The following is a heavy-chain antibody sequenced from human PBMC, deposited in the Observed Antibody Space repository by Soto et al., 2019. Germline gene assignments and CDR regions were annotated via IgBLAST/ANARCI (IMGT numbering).Heavy chain of an antibody. J-gene: IGHJ5*02. CDR2: INHSGST. Sequence: TSETLSLTCAVYGGSFSGYYWSWIRQPPGKGLEWIGEINHSGSTNYNPSLKSRVTISVDTSKNQFSLKLSSVTAADTAVYYCARLTQQLAQYNWFDPWGQGTLVTVSS. V-gene: IGHV4-34*01. D-gene: IGHD6-13*01. CDR1: GGSFSGYY. CDR3: ARLTQQLAQYNWFDP.